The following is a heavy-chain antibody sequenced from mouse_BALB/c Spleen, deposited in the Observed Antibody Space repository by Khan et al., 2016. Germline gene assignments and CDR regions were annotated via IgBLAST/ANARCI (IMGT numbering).Heavy chain of an antibody. CDR2: IDPYYGGT. CDR3: ARGYGNSGNWYFGV. Sequence: VQLQQSGPELEKPGASVKISCKASGYSFTGYNMNWVKQSNGKSLEWIGNIDPYYGGTSYTQKFKGKATLTVDKSSSTAYMQLKSLTTEEPAVYHCARGYGNSGNWYFGVWGAGTTVTVSA. V-gene: IGHV1-39*01. J-gene: IGHJ1*01. CDR1: GYSFTGYN. D-gene: IGHD2-10*02.